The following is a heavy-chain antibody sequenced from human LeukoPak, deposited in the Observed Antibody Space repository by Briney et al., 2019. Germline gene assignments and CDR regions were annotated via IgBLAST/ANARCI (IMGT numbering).Heavy chain of an antibody. CDR1: GSTFKTDG. Sequence: ASVTVSCKSSGSTFKTDGVSWVRQAPGQGLEWVGWRGAYDGNTKYAEKLQDRVTMIIEKSTGTAYLELRSLRSDATAVYYCGRAPQYLSGWPWVHDSWGRGTLVTVSS. V-gene: IGHV1-18*01. J-gene: IGHJ4*02. D-gene: IGHD6-19*01. CDR2: RGAYDGNT. CDR3: GRAPQYLSGWPWVHDS.